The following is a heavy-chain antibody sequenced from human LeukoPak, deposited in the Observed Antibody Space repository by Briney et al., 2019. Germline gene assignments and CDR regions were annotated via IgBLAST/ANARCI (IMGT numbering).Heavy chain of an antibody. D-gene: IGHD5-24*01. Sequence: GASVKVSCKTSGYSFTNYSLHWVRQAPGQRLEWMGIIKPSGDNTNNAQKFQGRVTMTSDTSTSTVYMELSSLKFEDTAVYYCARVRDGYNDAYDFWGQGTMVTVTS. J-gene: IGHJ3*01. CDR1: GYSFTNYS. CDR3: ARVRDGYNDAYDF. V-gene: IGHV1-46*01. CDR2: IKPSGDNT.